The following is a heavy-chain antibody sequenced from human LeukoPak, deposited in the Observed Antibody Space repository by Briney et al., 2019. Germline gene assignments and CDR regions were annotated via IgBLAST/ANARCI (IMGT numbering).Heavy chain of an antibody. V-gene: IGHV1-2*02. CDR2: INPNSGGT. D-gene: IGHD2-2*01. J-gene: IGHJ4*02. Sequence: GASVKVSCKASGYTFTGYYMHWVRQAPGQGLEWMGWINPNSGGTNYAQKFQGRVTMTRDTSISTAFMELSRLRSDDTAVYYCARDLGYTSTSCYAFDYWGQGTLDTVSS. CDR3: ARDLGYTSTSCYAFDY. CDR1: GYTFTGYY.